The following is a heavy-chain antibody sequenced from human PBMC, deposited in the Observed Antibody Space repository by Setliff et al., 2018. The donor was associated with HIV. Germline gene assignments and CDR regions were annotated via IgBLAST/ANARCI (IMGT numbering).Heavy chain of an antibody. CDR1: GYTFASYG. J-gene: IGHJ3*01. CDR3: ARVRQNILLWFGDPLGVFDF. D-gene: IGHD3-10*01. CDR2: ISVYNGNT. Sequence: GASVKVSCKASGYTFASYGISWVRQAPGQGLEWMGWISVYNGNTNYAQKVQGRVSMTTDTSTSTAYMELRSLRSDDTAVYYCARVRQNILLWFGDPLGVFDFWGQGTMVTV. V-gene: IGHV1-18*01.